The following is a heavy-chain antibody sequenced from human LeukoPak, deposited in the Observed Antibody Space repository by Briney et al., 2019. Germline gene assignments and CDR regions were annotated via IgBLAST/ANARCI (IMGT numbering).Heavy chain of an antibody. CDR2: IYSGGTT. Sequence: HPGGSLRLSCAASGFTVSSNYMSWVRQAPGKGLEWVSVIYSGGTTYYADSVKGRFTVSRDNSKNTLYLQMNGLRVEDTAVYYCARASGSSGHYYYYMDVWGKGTTVTVSS. CDR1: GFTVSSNY. CDR3: ARASGSSGHYYYYMDV. V-gene: IGHV3-53*01. J-gene: IGHJ6*03. D-gene: IGHD6-13*01.